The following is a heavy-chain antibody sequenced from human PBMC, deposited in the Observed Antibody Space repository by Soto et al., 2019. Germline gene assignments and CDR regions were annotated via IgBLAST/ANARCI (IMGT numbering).Heavy chain of an antibody. V-gene: IGHV3-21*01. CDR1: WFTFGSYS. Sequence: RXSCSASWFTFGSYSLNWVRQAPGEELEWVSSISSSSSYIYYADSVKGRFTISRDNAKNSLYLQMNSLRAEDTAVYYCARAHTTYYYDSSGYYGPVTFDYWGQGTLVTVSS. D-gene: IGHD3-22*01. CDR3: ARAHTTYYYDSSGYYGPVTFDY. J-gene: IGHJ4*02. CDR2: ISSSSSYI.